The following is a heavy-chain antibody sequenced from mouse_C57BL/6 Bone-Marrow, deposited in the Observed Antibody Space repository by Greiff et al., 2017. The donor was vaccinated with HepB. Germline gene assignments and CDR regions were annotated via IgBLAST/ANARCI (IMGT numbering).Heavy chain of an antibody. CDR1: GYTFTDYE. V-gene: IGHV1-15*01. D-gene: IGHD2-5*01. CDR2: IDPETGGT. J-gene: IGHJ1*03. Sequence: VQLQQSGAELVRPGASVTLSCKASGYTFTDYEIHWVKQTPVHGLEWIGAIDPETGGTAYNQKFKGKAILTADKSSSTAYMELRSLTSEDSAVYYCTKRSNYGGYFDVWGTGTTVTVSS. CDR3: TKRSNYGGYFDV.